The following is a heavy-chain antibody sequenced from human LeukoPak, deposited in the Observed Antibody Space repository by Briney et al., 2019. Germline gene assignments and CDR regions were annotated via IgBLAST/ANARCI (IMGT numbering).Heavy chain of an antibody. Sequence: PGGSLRLSCAVSGFTFSSYAMRWVRQAPGKGLEWVSGISGSGGSTYCADSVKGRFTISRDNSRNTLYLQMNSPRAEDTAVYYCAILPGYSSGWYEVNYWGQGTLVTVSS. V-gene: IGHV3-23*01. D-gene: IGHD6-13*01. CDR3: AILPGYSSGWYEVNY. CDR2: ISGSGGST. CDR1: GFTFSSYA. J-gene: IGHJ4*02.